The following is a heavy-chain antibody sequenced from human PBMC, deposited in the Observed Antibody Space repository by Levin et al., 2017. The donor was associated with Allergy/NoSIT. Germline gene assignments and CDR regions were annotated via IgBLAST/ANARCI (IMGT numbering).Heavy chain of an antibody. CDR3: ARRSPFGSSHMDV. J-gene: IGHJ6*02. V-gene: IGHV4-39*01. Sequence: PSETLSLTCTVSGGSIDSTTYYWGWIRQPPGKGLEWIGCSYYSGATYYKPSLRSRVTISVDTSKNQFSLKLSSVTAADTAVYYCARRSPFGSSHMDVWGQGTTVTVSS. D-gene: IGHD6-13*01. CDR1: GGSIDSTTYY. CDR2: SYYSGAT.